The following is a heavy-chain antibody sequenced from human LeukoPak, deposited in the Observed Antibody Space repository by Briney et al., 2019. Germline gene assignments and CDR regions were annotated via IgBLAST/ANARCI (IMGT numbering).Heavy chain of an antibody. CDR1: GVTFSSYA. V-gene: IGHV3-23*01. Sequence: GGSLRLSCAASGVTFSSYAMSWVRQAPGKGLEWVSAISGSGGSTYYADSVKGRFTISRDNSKNTLYLQMNSLRAEDTAVYYCAKDLRITIFGVVKLGPKGTVFDYWGQGTLVTVSS. CDR3: AKDLRITIFGVVKLGPKGTVFDY. CDR2: ISGSGGST. D-gene: IGHD3-3*01. J-gene: IGHJ4*02.